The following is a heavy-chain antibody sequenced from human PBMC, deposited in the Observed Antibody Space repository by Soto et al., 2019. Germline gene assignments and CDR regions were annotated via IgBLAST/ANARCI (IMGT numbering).Heavy chain of an antibody. CDR3: ARSPTSYDILTGWAFDP. Sequence: EVQLVESGGGLVQPGGSLRLSCAASGFTFSSYSMNWVRQAPGKGLEWVSSISSSSSTIYYADSVKGRFTISRDNAKNSLYLQMNSLRDEDTAVYYCARSPTSYDILTGWAFDPGGQGTLVTVSS. D-gene: IGHD3-9*01. CDR2: ISSSSSTI. CDR1: GFTFSSYS. V-gene: IGHV3-48*02. J-gene: IGHJ5*02.